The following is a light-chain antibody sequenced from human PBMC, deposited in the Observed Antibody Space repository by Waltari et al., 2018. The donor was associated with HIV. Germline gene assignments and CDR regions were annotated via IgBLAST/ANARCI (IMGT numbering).Light chain of an antibody. CDR1: QGINNY. Sequence: DIQLTQSPSSLSASVGNRVNTTCRASQGINNYLNWYQQKPGKAPKLVIYDASILDTGVPATFSGRGFGTNFTLSISNLQPEDVATYYCQQYNNVPLTFGGGTKVEIK. CDR3: QQYNNVPLT. CDR2: DAS. V-gene: IGKV1-33*01. J-gene: IGKJ4*01.